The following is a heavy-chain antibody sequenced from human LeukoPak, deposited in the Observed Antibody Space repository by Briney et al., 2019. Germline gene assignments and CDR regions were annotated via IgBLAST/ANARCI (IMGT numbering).Heavy chain of an antibody. V-gene: IGHV3-11*03. J-gene: IGHJ5*02. CDR1: GFTFSGYY. CDR3: AKTLVASPGNTGGP. Sequence: GGSLRLSCAASGFTFSGYYMSWFRQAPGKGLEWISYIGGSGSPTSYADSVKGRFTTSRDNAEKSLYLQMNSLSAEDTAVYYCAKTLVASPGNTGGPWGQGTLVTVSS. CDR2: IGGSGSPT. D-gene: IGHD2-2*01.